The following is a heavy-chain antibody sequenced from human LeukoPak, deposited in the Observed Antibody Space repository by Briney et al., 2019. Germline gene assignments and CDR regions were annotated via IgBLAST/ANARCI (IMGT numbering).Heavy chain of an antibody. V-gene: IGHV4-59*08. CDR3: ARHVYGEGMVV. Sequence: PSETLSLTCTVSGGSLIGYYWGWIRQPPGKGLECIGYIHSSEGTAHNASLKSRLTILLDTSENQFSLTLSSVTAADTAVYYCARHVYGEGMVVWGKGTTVTVSS. CDR2: IHSSEGT. D-gene: IGHD4-17*01. J-gene: IGHJ6*04. CDR1: GGSLIGYY.